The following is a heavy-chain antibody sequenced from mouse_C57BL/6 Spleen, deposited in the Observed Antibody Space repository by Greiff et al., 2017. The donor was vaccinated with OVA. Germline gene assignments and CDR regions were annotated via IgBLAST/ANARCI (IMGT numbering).Heavy chain of an antibody. CDR1: GYAFSSSW. D-gene: IGHD2-4*01. CDR3: ARRYYDYDQEFAY. V-gene: IGHV1-82*01. CDR2: IYPGDGDT. J-gene: IGHJ3*01. Sequence: QVHVKQSGPELVKPGASVKISCKASGYAFSSSWMNWVKQRPGKGLEWIGRIYPGDGDTNYNGKFKGKATLTADKSSSTAYMQLSSLTSEDSAVYFCARRYYDYDQEFAYWGQGTLVTVSA.